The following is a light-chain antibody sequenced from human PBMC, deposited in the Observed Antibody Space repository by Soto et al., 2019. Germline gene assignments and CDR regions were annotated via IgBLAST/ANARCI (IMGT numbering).Light chain of an antibody. Sequence: EIVLTQSPGTLSLSPGERATLSCRASQSVSSSYLAWYQQKPGQAPRLLIYGASSRATGIPDRFSGSGSGTDFNLTISNLEPEDFAVYYCQQYGSSPGTFGQGTKVEIK. CDR2: GAS. V-gene: IGKV3-20*01. CDR1: QSVSSSY. CDR3: QQYGSSPGT. J-gene: IGKJ1*01.